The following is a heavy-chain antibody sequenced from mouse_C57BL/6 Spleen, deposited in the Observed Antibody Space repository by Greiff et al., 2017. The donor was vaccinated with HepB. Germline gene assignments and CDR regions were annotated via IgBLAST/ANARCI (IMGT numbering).Heavy chain of an antibody. V-gene: IGHV5-6*01. CDR3: ARRTTVEGRYYFDY. CDR1: GFTFSSYG. J-gene: IGHJ2*01. Sequence: EVQRVESGGDLVKPGGSLKLSCAASGFTFSSYGMSWVRQTPDKRLEWVATISSGGSYTYYPDSVKGRFTISRDNAKNTLYLQMSSLKSEDTAMYYCARRTTVEGRYYFDYWGQGTTLTVSS. CDR2: ISSGGSYT. D-gene: IGHD1-1*01.